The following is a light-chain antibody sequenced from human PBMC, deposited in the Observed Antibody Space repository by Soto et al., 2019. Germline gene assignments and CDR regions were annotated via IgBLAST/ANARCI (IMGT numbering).Light chain of an antibody. V-gene: IGKV1-5*01. CDR3: QQYSDYSPWT. J-gene: IGKJ1*01. CDR2: DAS. CDR1: QSIGNL. Sequence: DIQMTQSPSTLSASVGDRVTITCRASQSIGNLLAWYQQKSGKAPNLLIYDASSLESGVPSRFSGSGSGAEFTLTISSLQPDDFATYYCQQYSDYSPWTFGQGTRWISN.